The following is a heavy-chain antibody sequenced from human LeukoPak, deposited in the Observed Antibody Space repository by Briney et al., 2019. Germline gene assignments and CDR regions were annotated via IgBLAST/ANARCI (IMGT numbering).Heavy chain of an antibody. CDR3: AKDPHPNSSSWPIIYYFDY. D-gene: IGHD6-13*01. CDR2: ISGSGGST. Sequence: TGGSLRLSCAASGFTFSSYAMSWVRQAPGKGLEWVSAISGSGGSTYYADSVKGRFAISRDNSKNTLYLQMNSLRAEDTAVYYCAKDPHPNSSSWPIIYYFDYWGQGTLVTVSS. J-gene: IGHJ4*02. CDR1: GFTFSSYA. V-gene: IGHV3-23*01.